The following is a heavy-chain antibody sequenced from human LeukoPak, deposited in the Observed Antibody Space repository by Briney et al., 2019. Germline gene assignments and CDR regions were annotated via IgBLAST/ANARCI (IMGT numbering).Heavy chain of an antibody. CDR1: GGSFSGYY. Sequence: SETLSLTCAVYGGSFSGYYWSWIRQPPGKGLEWIGEINHSGSTNYNPSLKSRVTISVDRSKNQFSLKLSSVTAADTAVYYCARDMFDPWGQGTLVTVSS. J-gene: IGHJ5*02. CDR3: ARDMFDP. V-gene: IGHV4-34*01. CDR2: INHSGST.